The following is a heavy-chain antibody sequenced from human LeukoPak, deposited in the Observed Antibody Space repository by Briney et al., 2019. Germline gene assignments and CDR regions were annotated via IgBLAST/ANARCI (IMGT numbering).Heavy chain of an antibody. CDR3: ARGGYSGSYYYFDY. Sequence: PSETLSLTCTVSGGSISSYYWSWIRQPPGKGLEWIGYIYYSGSTNYNPSLKSQVTISVDTSKNQFSLKLSSVTAADTAVYYCARGGYSGSYYYFDYWGQGTLVTVSS. CDR2: IYYSGST. V-gene: IGHV4-59*01. D-gene: IGHD1-26*01. J-gene: IGHJ4*02. CDR1: GGSISSYY.